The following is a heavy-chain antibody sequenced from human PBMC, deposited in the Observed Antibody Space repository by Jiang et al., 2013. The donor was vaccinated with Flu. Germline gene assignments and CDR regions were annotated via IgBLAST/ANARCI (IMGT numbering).Heavy chain of an antibody. CDR3: TRGAYRGFDF. D-gene: IGHD2-15*01. CDR1: GFTXRSYD. V-gene: IGHV3-13*01. J-gene: IGHJ3*01. Sequence: CAASGFTXRSYDMHWVRQATGKGLEWVAAIGTAGDTYYADSVKGRFTISRDNPKNSLYLRVNILTAKDTAVYYCTRGAYRGFDFWGQGTTVTVST. CDR2: IGTAGDT.